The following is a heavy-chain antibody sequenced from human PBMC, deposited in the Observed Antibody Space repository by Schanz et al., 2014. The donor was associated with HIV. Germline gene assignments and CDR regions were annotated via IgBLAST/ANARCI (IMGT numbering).Heavy chain of an antibody. J-gene: IGHJ6*02. D-gene: IGHD1-26*01. CDR3: AKIISGSPYYYYGLDV. CDR1: GFTFSNYA. CDR2: ISDTGVRT. V-gene: IGHV3-23*01. Sequence: EVQLLESGGGLVQPGGSLRLSCEASGFTFSNYAMSWVRQAPGKGLEWVSGISDTGVRTNYADSVKGRFTISRDNSNNTLYLQMNSLRAEDTAVYYCAKIISGSPYYYYGLDVWGLGTTVTVSS.